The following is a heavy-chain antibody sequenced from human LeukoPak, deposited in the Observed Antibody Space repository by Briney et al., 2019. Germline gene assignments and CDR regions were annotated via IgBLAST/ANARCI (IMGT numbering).Heavy chain of an antibody. Sequence: PGGSLRLSCAAPGFTFSSHWMSWVRQAPGKGLEWVANIKKEVSEKYYVDSVKGRVTISSDNAKNSLYLRMNSLRAEDTAVYYCARQSSSSYHYFDCWGQGTLVTVSS. J-gene: IGHJ4*02. CDR3: ARQSSSSYHYFDC. CDR2: IKKEVSEK. D-gene: IGHD6-13*01. CDR1: GFTFSSHW. V-gene: IGHV3-7*01.